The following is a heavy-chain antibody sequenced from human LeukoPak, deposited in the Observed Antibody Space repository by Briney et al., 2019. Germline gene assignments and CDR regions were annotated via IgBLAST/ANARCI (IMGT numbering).Heavy chain of an antibody. V-gene: IGHV4-59*01. CDR3: ARDREPYENHAFDM. J-gene: IGHJ3*02. CDR1: GGSMSSYY. D-gene: IGHD1-26*01. CDR2: IYYSGST. Sequence: PSETLSLICTVSGGSMSSYYWSWMRQPPGKGLEWIGYIYYSGSTNYSPSLKSRLTISVDTSKNQFTLNLTSVTAADTAVYYCARDREPYENHAFDMWGQGTMVTVSS.